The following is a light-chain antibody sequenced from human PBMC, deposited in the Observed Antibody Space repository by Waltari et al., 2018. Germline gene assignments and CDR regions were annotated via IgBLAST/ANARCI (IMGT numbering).Light chain of an antibody. Sequence: QSVLAQPPSVSGAPGQRVTISCPGRWANFGGGVFEVPWYQHLPGAAPKLLLYGTNNRPSGVPDRFSGSKSGTSASLAITGLQVEDEADYYCQSYDSDLSAWVFGGGTKLSVL. CDR2: GTN. J-gene: IGLJ3*02. CDR3: QSYDSDLSAWV. CDR1: WANFGGGVFE. V-gene: IGLV1-40*01.